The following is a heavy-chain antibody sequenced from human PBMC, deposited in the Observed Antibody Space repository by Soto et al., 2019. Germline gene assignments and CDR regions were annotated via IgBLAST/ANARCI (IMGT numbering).Heavy chain of an antibody. Sequence: GASVKVSCKASGYTFTSYYMHWVRQAPGQGLEWMGIINPSGGSTSYAQKFQGRVTMTRDTSTSTVYMELSSLRSEDTAVYYCARENARERYFDWLGNNPYGMDVWGQGTTVTVSS. CDR3: ARENARERYFDWLGNNPYGMDV. CDR1: GYTFTSYY. D-gene: IGHD3-9*01. J-gene: IGHJ6*02. V-gene: IGHV1-46*01. CDR2: INPSGGST.